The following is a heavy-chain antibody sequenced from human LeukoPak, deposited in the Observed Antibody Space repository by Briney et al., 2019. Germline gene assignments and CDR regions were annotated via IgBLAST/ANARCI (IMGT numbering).Heavy chain of an antibody. CDR1: GFTFSSYS. J-gene: IGHJ5*02. CDR2: ISSSSSYI. D-gene: IGHD3-9*01. CDR3: ARGVYDILTGYQSSFGH. V-gene: IGHV3-21*01. Sequence: GGSLRLSCAASGFTFSSYSMNWVRQAPGKGLEWVSSISSSSSYIYYADSVKGRFTISRDNAKNSLYLQMNSLRAEDTAVYYCARGVYDILTGYQSSFGHWGQGTLVTVSS.